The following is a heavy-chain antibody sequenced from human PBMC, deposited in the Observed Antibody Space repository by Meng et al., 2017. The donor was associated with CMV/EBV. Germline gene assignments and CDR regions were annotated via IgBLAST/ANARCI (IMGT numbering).Heavy chain of an antibody. CDR3: ARELVPAATTYYYYGMDV. J-gene: IGHJ6*02. Sequence: GGSLRLSCAASGFTFSSYEMNWVRQAPGKGLEWVSYISSSGSTIYYADSVKGRFTISRDNAKNTLYLQMNSLRAEDTAVYYCARELVPAATTYYYYGMDVWGQGTTVTVSS. V-gene: IGHV3-48*03. CDR2: ISSSGSTI. D-gene: IGHD2-2*01. CDR1: GFTFSSYE.